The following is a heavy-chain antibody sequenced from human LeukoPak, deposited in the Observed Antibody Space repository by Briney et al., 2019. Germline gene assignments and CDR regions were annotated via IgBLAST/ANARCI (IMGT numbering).Heavy chain of an antibody. Sequence: GGSLRLSCAASGFTFSSYTMSWVRQAPGKGLEWVSTVTPSGGSTYYADSVKGRFTISRDNSKNTLYLQMNSLRAEDTAVYYCAKLGYSGSYSPLLDFDYWGQGTLVTVSS. CDR1: GFTFSSYT. CDR2: VTPSGGST. D-gene: IGHD1-26*01. V-gene: IGHV3-23*01. J-gene: IGHJ4*02. CDR3: AKLGYSGSYSPLLDFDY.